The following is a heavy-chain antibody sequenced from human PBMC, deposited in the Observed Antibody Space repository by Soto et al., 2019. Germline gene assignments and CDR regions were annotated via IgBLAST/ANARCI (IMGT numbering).Heavy chain of an antibody. J-gene: IGHJ5*02. V-gene: IGHV4-31*03. CDR3: ARTAAITIFGVVPNWFDP. CDR2: IYYSGST. CDR1: GGSISSGGYY. Sequence: QVQLQESGPGLVKPSQTLSLTCTVSGGSISSGGYYWSWIRQHPGKGLEWIGYIYYSGSTYYNPSLKSRVTISVDTSKNQFSLKLSSVTAADTPVYYCARTAAITIFGVVPNWFDPWGQGTLVTVSS. D-gene: IGHD3-3*01.